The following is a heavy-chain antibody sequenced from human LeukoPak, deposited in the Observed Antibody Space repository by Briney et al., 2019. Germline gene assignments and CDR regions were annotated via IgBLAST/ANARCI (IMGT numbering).Heavy chain of an antibody. CDR1: GFTFSSYG. Sequence: GGSLRLSCAASGFTFSSYGMHWVRQAPGKGLEWVALIWHDGTNKYYADSVKGRCTISRDNSKNTLYMQMSSLRAEDTAVYYCAKVLGRGYYYIDVWGKGTTVTVSS. J-gene: IGHJ6*03. CDR2: IWHDGTNK. D-gene: IGHD1-1*01. V-gene: IGHV3-33*06. CDR3: AKVLGRGYYYIDV.